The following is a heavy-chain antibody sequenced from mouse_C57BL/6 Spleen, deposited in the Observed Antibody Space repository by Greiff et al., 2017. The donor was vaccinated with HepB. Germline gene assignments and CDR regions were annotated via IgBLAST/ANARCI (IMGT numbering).Heavy chain of an antibody. CDR3: AREEGCAY. J-gene: IGHJ3*01. Sequence: QVQLQQPGAELVKPGASVKLSCKASGYTFTSYWMQWVKQRPGQGLEWIGEIDPSDSYTNYNQKFKGKATLTVDTSSSTAYMQLSSLTSEDSAVYYCAREEGCAYWGQGTLVTVSA. CDR2: IDPSDSYT. CDR1: GYTFTSYW. V-gene: IGHV1-50*01.